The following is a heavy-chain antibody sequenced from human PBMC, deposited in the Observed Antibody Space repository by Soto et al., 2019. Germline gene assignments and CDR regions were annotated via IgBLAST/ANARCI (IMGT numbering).Heavy chain of an antibody. CDR2: ISYDGSNK. J-gene: IGHJ5*02. V-gene: IGHV3-30*18. Sequence: QVQLVESGGGVVQPGRSLRLSCAASGFTFSSYGMHWVRQAPGKGLEWVAVISYDGSNKYYADSVKGRFTISRDNSKNTLYLQLNSLRAEDTAVYYCAKDWGSSGCYTDWFDPWGQGTLVTISS. D-gene: IGHD6-19*01. CDR1: GFTFSSYG. CDR3: AKDWGSSGCYTDWFDP.